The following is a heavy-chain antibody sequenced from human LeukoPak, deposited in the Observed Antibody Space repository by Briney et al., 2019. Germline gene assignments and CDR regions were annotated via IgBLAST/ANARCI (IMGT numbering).Heavy chain of an antibody. J-gene: IGHJ4*02. D-gene: IGHD1-1*01. Sequence: GGSLRLSCAASGFPFSNAWMTWDRQAPGKGLEWVGRIKSKTDSGTTDYAATVKGRFTISRDDSKNTLYLQMNSLKTEDTAVYYCTTVGPGTGDFDYWGQGTLVTVSS. CDR3: TTVGPGTGDFDY. CDR1: GFPFSNAW. V-gene: IGHV3-15*01. CDR2: IKSKTDSGTT.